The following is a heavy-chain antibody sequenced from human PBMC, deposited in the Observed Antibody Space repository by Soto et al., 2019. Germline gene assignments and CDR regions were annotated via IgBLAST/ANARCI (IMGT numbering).Heavy chain of an antibody. J-gene: IGHJ6*02. V-gene: IGHV5-10-1*01. CDR2: IDPIDSKT. CDR3: ARRIAAAGGYYYYAFDV. CDR1: GYNFDTYW. D-gene: IGHD6-13*01. Sequence: GESLKISCKGSGYNFDTYWINWVRQTPGKGLEWMGRIDPIDSKTKYSPSLEGHITISVDESISTTYLQWSSLKASDTAIYYCARRIAAAGGYYYYAFDVWSQGTAVTVSS.